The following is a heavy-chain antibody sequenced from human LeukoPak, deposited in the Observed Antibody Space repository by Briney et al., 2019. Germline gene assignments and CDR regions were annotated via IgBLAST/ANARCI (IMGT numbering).Heavy chain of an antibody. Sequence: SETLSLTCTVSGASIRSHYWSWIRQAPGKGLECIGNIYYSGSTNYNPSLKSRVTISIDTSKNQFSLTLSSVTAADTAVYYCARGPGMATIKDWGQGTLVTVSS. CDR1: GASIRSHY. D-gene: IGHD5-24*01. J-gene: IGHJ4*02. CDR2: IYYSGST. CDR3: ARGPGMATIKD. V-gene: IGHV4-59*11.